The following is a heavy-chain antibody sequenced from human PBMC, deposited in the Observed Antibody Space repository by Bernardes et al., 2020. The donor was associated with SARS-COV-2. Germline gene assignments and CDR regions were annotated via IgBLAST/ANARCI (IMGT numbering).Heavy chain of an antibody. Sequence: GGSLRLSCAASGFTLISSTMSWDRQAPGRGLEWVSSITGSGGNTYSADSVKGRFTISRDISKNTLYLQMGSLRPEDTAVYYCAKLGLAPGSTIGGEWLRFDYLGQGAQVTVSS. CDR1: GFTLISST. J-gene: IGHJ4*02. CDR2: ITGSGGNT. D-gene: IGHD3-3*01. V-gene: IGHV3-23*01. CDR3: AKLGLAPGSTIGGEWLRFDY.